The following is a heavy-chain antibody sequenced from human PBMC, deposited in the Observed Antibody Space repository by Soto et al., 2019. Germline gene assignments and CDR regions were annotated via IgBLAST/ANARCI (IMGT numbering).Heavy chain of an antibody. D-gene: IGHD6-13*01. CDR3: ARGLSAGGGIAAAGTHYFDY. J-gene: IGHJ4*02. CDR1: GGSFSGYY. Sequence: TLSLTCAVYGGSFSGYYWSWIRQPPGKGLEWIGEINHSGSTNYNPSLKSRVTISVDTSKNQFSLKLSSVTAADTAVYYCARGLSAGGGIAAAGTHYFDYWGQGTLVTVSS. CDR2: INHSGST. V-gene: IGHV4-34*01.